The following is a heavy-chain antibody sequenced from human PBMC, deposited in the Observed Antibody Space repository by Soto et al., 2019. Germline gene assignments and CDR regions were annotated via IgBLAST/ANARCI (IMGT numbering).Heavy chain of an antibody. Sequence: QVQLVESGGGVVQPGRSLRLSCAASGFSFSDYGIHWVRQAPGKGLEWVAIIWDDGNNKYYADSVKGRFTISRDNSKNMLYLQMNNLRADDTAVYYCARGCSGCACYYMDVWGKGTTVTVSS. J-gene: IGHJ6*03. CDR1: GFSFSDYG. CDR3: ARGCSGCACYYMDV. D-gene: IGHD2-15*01. V-gene: IGHV3-33*01. CDR2: IWDDGNNK.